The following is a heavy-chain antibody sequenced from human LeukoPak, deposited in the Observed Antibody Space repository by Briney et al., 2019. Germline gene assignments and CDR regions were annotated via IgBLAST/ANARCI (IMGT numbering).Heavy chain of an antibody. Sequence: GASVKVSCKAPGYTFTSYAMHWVRQAPGQRLEWMGWINAGNGNTKYSQKFQGRVTITRDTSASTAYMELSSLRSEDTAVYYCARGLSIAVAGRGSDNWFDPWGQGTLVTVSS. D-gene: IGHD6-19*01. V-gene: IGHV1-3*01. CDR1: GYTFTSYA. CDR2: INAGNGNT. CDR3: ARGLSIAVAGRGSDNWFDP. J-gene: IGHJ5*02.